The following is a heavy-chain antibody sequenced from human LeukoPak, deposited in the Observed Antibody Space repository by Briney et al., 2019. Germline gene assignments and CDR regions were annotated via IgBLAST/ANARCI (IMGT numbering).Heavy chain of an antibody. D-gene: IGHD3-10*01. CDR1: GYTFSNYI. V-gene: IGHV1-18*04. Sequence: GASVKVSCKASGYTFSNYIISWVRQAPGQGLEWMGCISAYNGNTNYAQKLQGRVTMTTDTSTSTAYMELRSPRSDDTAVYYCARDRSSSDYWGQGTLVTVSS. CDR3: ARDRSSSDY. CDR2: ISAYNGNT. J-gene: IGHJ4*02.